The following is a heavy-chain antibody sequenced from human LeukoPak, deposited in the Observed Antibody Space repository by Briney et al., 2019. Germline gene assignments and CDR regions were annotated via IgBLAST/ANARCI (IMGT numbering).Heavy chain of an antibody. D-gene: IGHD6-19*01. CDR3: ARDLGDSSGWPYFDY. CDR1: GGSISSYY. J-gene: IGHJ4*02. V-gene: IGHV4-59*01. Sequence: SETLSLTCTVSGGSISSYYWSWIRQPPGKGLEWIGYIYYSESTNYNPSLKSRVTISVDTSKNQFSLKLSSVTAADTAVYYCARDLGDSSGWPYFDYWGQGTLVTVSS. CDR2: IYYSEST.